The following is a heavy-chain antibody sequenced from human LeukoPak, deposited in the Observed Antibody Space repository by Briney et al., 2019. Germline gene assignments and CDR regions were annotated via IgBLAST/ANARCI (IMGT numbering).Heavy chain of an antibody. D-gene: IGHD3-10*01. CDR1: GGSISRTNYY. CDR3: ARGSYYGSGSYYIDY. V-gene: IGHV4-39*02. Sequence: SETLSLTCTVSGGSISRTNYYWGWIRQPPGEGLEWIGSIYYNGATYYDPSLKRRITVSVDTSKNHFSLKLSSVTAADTAVYYCARGSYYGSGSYYIDYWGQGTLVTVSS. J-gene: IGHJ4*02. CDR2: IYYNGAT.